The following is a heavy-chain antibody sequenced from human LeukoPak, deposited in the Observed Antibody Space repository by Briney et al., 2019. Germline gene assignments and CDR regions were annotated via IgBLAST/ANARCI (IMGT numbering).Heavy chain of an antibody. D-gene: IGHD4-17*01. CDR1: GMSVSSNY. V-gene: IGHV3-53*01. Sequence: GGSLRLSCAASGMSVSSNYIMWVRQPPGKGLEWVSSISPGAATYYADSVKGRFTISRDNSKNTLYLQMNSLRAEDTAVYSCAKRSPYYFDYWGQGILVTVSS. CDR3: AKRSPYYFDY. CDR2: ISPGAAT. J-gene: IGHJ4*02.